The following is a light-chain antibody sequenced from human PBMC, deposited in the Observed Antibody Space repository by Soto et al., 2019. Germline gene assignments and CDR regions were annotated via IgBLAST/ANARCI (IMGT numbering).Light chain of an antibody. CDR1: QSLTSDY. V-gene: IGKV3-20*01. Sequence: EIVLTQSPGTLSLSPGERATLSCRASQSLTSDYLAWYQQKPGQAPRLLIYGASSRAADIPDRFSGSGSETDFTLTNSRLEPEDFAVYYCQQYQTSPPSYTFGQGTKLEI. J-gene: IGKJ2*01. CDR2: GAS. CDR3: QQYQTSPPSYT.